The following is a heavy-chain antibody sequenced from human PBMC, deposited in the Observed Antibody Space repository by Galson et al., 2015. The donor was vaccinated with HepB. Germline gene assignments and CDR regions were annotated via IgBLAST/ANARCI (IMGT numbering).Heavy chain of an antibody. V-gene: IGHV3-23*01. J-gene: IGHJ3*02. CDR2: IGGATSRT. CDR3: AKDSLQYALDI. D-gene: IGHD5-24*01. Sequence: ALRLSCAASGVTFSNYAMNWGRQTPGKGLEWVSVIGGATSRTDYADSGKGRFNVARDNSKNTLYLQMNSLRGEDTAVYYCAKDSLQYALDIWGPGTMVTVSS. CDR1: GVTFSNYA.